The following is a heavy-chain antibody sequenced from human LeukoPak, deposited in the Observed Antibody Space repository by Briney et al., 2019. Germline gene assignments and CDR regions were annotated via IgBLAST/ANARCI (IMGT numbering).Heavy chain of an antibody. CDR3: ARGPKYYGSGRYYIQGSSRRFDP. V-gene: IGHV1-8*01. D-gene: IGHD3-10*01. CDR1: GYTFTSYD. J-gene: IGHJ5*02. Sequence: ASVKVSCKASGYTFTSYDINWVRQATGQGLEWMGWMNPNSGNTGYAQKFQGRVTMTRNTSISTAYMELSSLRSEDTAVYYCARGPKYYGSGRYYIQGSSRRFDPWGQGTLVTVSS. CDR2: MNPNSGNT.